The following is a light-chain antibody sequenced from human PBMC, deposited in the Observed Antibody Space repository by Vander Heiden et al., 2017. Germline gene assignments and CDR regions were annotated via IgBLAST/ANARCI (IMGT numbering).Light chain of an antibody. CDR2: DVS. J-gene: IGLJ1*01. CDR3: CSYAGSRYV. Sequence: QSALTQPHSVSGSPGQSVTISCTGTSSDVGGYNYVSWYQQHPGKAPKLMIYDVSKRPSGVPDRFSGSKSGNTASLTISGLQAEDEADYYCCSYAGSRYVFGTGTKVTVL. CDR1: SSDVGGYNY. V-gene: IGLV2-11*01.